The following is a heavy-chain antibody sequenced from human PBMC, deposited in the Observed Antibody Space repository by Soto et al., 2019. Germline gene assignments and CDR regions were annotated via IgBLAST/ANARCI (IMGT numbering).Heavy chain of an antibody. CDR2: ISGSGGST. J-gene: IGHJ4*02. Sequence: PWGSLRISCASSVFTFSIYAMSWVRQAPGKGLEWVSAISGSGGSTYYADSVKGRFTISRDNSKNTLYLQMNSLRAEDTAVYYCATDADWTHVAFFDYWGQGTLVTVSS. CDR1: VFTFSIYA. D-gene: IGHD1-1*01. V-gene: IGHV3-23*01. CDR3: ATDADWTHVAFFDY.